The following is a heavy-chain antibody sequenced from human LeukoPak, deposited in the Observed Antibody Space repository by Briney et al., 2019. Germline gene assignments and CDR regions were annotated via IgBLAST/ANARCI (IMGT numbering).Heavy chain of an antibody. D-gene: IGHD5-24*01. CDR1: GYSFTNYW. CDR2: IYPGDSDT. CDR3: ASRKKGMATAGFDY. Sequence: GESLKISCKGSGYSFTNYWIGWVRQMPGKGLEWMGIIYPGDSDTRYSPSFQGQVTISAEKSISTAYLQWSSLKASDTALYYCASRKKGMATAGFDYWGQGTLVIVSS. J-gene: IGHJ4*02. V-gene: IGHV5-51*01.